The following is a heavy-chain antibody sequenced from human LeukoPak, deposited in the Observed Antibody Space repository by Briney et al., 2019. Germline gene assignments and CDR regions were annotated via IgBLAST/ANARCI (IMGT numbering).Heavy chain of an antibody. CDR1: GFSFSSYG. CDR3: PKNVRRLGDHDY. J-gene: IGHJ4*02. D-gene: IGHD3-10*02. CDR2: ISGSTTVI. V-gene: IGHV3-23*01. Sequence: PGGSLRLSCVASGFSFSSYGMSWVRQAPGKGLEWVSLISGSTTVIYYIDSVKGRFTISRDNSRNTLYLQMNSLRPEDTAIYYCPKNVRRLGDHDYWGQGTLVTVSS.